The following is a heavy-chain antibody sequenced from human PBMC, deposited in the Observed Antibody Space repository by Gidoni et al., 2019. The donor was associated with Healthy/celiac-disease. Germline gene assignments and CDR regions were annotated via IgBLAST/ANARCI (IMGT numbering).Heavy chain of an antibody. CDR3: AKGASSSWYLGYFDY. Sequence: EVQLVESGGGLVQPGGSLRLSCAACGFTFSSYAMSWVRQAPGKGLEWVSAISGSGGSTSYADSVKGRFTISIDNSKNTLYLQMNSLRAEDTAVYYCAKGASSSWYLGYFDYWGQGTLVTVSS. D-gene: IGHD6-13*01. CDR2: ISGSGGST. CDR1: GFTFSSYA. J-gene: IGHJ4*02. V-gene: IGHV3-23*04.